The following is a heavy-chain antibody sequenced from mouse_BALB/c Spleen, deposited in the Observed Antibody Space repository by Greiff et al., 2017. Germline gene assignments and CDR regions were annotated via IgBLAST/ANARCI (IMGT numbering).Heavy chain of an antibody. CDR1: GDSFTSGY. Sequence: EVQLQQSGPSLVQPSQTLSLTCSVTGDSFTSGYWNWIRKFPGNKLEYMGYISYSGSTYENPSLKSRISITRDTSKNQYDLQMNSVATDDTATYYRGRSNEDYYGGYFDVWGAGTTVTVSS. CDR2: ISYSGST. V-gene: IGHV3-8*02. CDR3: GRSNEDYYGGYFDV. J-gene: IGHJ1*01. D-gene: IGHD1-1*01.